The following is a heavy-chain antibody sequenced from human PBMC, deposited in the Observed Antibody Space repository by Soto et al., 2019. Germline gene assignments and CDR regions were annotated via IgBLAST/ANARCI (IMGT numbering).Heavy chain of an antibody. D-gene: IGHD6-13*01. J-gene: IGHJ4*02. CDR2: INHSGST. V-gene: IGHV4-34*01. Sequence: SETLSLTCAVYGGSFSGYYWSWIRQPPGKGLEWIGEINHSGSTNYNPSLKSRVTISVDTSKNQFSLKLSSVTAADTAVYYCARGLANPSAYSSSWHHGGYVDYWGQGTLVTVSS. CDR3: ARGLANPSAYSSSWHHGGYVDY. CDR1: GGSFSGYY.